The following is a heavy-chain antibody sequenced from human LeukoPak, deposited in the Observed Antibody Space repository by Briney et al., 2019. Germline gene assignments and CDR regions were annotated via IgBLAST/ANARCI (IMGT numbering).Heavy chain of an antibody. Sequence: ASVKVSCKVSGYTLTELSMHWVRQAPGKGLEWMGGFDPEDGETIYAQKFQGRVTMTEDTSTDTAYMELSSLRSEDTAVYYCASISSHFLRPPYFAHWGQGTLVTVSS. V-gene: IGHV1-24*01. CDR1: GYTLTELS. CDR3: ASISSHFLRPPYFAH. CDR2: FDPEDGET. J-gene: IGHJ4*02. D-gene: IGHD2/OR15-2a*01.